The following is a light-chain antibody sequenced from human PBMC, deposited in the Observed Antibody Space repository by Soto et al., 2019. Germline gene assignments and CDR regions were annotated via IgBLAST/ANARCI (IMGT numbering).Light chain of an antibody. J-gene: IGKJ5*01. V-gene: IGKV1-39*01. CDR2: YVS. CDR3: QQGYTSSIT. CDR1: QSIGKH. Sequence: DIQMTQSPSSLSASVGDRVTITCRASQSIGKHLNWYQQKPGKAPKFLIYYVSNLQSGVPSRFSGSGSGTDFTLTIDSLQPEDVATYYCQQGYTSSITFGQGTRLEIK.